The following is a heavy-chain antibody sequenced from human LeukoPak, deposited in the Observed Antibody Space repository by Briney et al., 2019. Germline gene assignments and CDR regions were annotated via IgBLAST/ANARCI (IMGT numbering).Heavy chain of an antibody. CDR2: INRSAST. J-gene: IGHJ5*02. V-gene: IGHV4-34*01. D-gene: IGHD6-19*01. CDR1: GGSSTNYF. CDR3: ASSGAIAVARFDP. Sequence: PSETLSLTCVLYGGSSTNYFWSWIRQPPGKGLEWIGEINRSASTNYNPSLKSRVTISIDTSKNQFSLKLSSVTAADTAVYYCASSGAIAVARFDPWGQGTLVTVSS.